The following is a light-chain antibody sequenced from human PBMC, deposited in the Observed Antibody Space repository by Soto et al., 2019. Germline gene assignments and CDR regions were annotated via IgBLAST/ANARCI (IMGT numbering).Light chain of an antibody. CDR2: EVY. CDR1: SSDVCGYNY. J-gene: IGLJ1*01. Sequence: QSVLTQPPSASGSPGQSVTISCTGTSSDVCGYNYVSWYQQHPGQAPKLMIYEVYKRPSGVPDRFSGSKSGNTASLTVSGLQAEDEADYYCNSYAGSNIVFGTGTKVTVL. V-gene: IGLV2-8*01. CDR3: NSYAGSNIV.